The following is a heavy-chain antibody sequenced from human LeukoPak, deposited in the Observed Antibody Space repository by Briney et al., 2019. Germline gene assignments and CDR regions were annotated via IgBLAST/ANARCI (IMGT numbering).Heavy chain of an antibody. V-gene: IGHV3-48*01. J-gene: IGHJ3*02. CDR3: ARTNVAHSTDAFDI. Sequence: GGSLRLSCTASGLRFSDDPMNWVRQAPGKGLEWVSNIRSDNSDENYADSVKGRFTISRDNAKNSLYLQINSLRGEDTAVYYCARTNVAHSTDAFDIWGQGTMVTVSS. D-gene: IGHD5-12*01. CDR2: IRSDNSDE. CDR1: GLRFSDDP.